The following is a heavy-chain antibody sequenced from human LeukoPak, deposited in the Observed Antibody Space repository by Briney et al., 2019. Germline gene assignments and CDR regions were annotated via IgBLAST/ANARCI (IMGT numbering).Heavy chain of an antibody. CDR2: INPNSGGT. CDR3: ARYYYDSSGYYSYYYYYGMDV. CDR1: GYTFTGYY. Sequence: ASVKVSCKASGYTFTGYYMHWVRQAPGQGLEWMGWINPNSGGTNYAQKFQGRVTMTRDTSISTANMELSRLRSDDTAVYYCARYYYDSSGYYSYYYYYGMDVWGQGTTVTVSS. V-gene: IGHV1-2*02. J-gene: IGHJ6*02. D-gene: IGHD3-22*01.